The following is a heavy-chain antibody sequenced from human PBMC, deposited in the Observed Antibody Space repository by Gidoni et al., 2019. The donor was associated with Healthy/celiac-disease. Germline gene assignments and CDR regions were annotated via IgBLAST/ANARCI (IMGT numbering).Heavy chain of an antibody. V-gene: IGHV4-61*01. J-gene: IGHJ5*02. CDR3: ARAGAGYSSSWYVEGLFDP. CDR2: IYYSGST. CDR1: GGSVSSGSYY. Sequence: QVQLQESGPGLVKPSEPLSLTCTVSGGSVSSGSYYWSWIRQPPGKGLEWIGYIYYSGSTNYNPSLKSRVTISVDTSKNQFSLKLSSVTAADTAVYYCARAGAGYSSSWYVEGLFDPWGQGTLVTVSS. D-gene: IGHD6-13*01.